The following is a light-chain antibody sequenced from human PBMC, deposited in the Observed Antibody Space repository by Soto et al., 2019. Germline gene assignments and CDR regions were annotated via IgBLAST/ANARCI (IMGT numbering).Light chain of an antibody. V-gene: IGLV3-9*01. CDR1: DIENKN. J-gene: IGLJ1*01. CDR2: RDS. CDR3: QVWASNTYV. Sequence: YELTQPLSVSVGLGQTARITCGGNDIENKNVHWYQQKPGQAPVLVLFRDSNRPSGISERFSGSNSGNTATLSISGAQDGDEADYYCQVWASNTYVFGSGTKLTVL.